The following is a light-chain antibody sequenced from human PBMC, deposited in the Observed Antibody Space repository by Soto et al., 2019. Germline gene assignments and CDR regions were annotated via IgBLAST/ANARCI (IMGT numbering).Light chain of an antibody. CDR1: QSVSTS. CDR3: QVRDVWPS. V-gene: IGKV3-11*01. CDR2: DAS. J-gene: IGKJ1*01. Sequence: IGLTQSPVTLAVSQGERAVLSCRASQSVSTSLAWYQHKPGQAPRLFIYDASKRAPGIPARFSGSGSGTDFTLTISSLEPEDFAVYYCQVRDVWPSFGQGTKVDIK.